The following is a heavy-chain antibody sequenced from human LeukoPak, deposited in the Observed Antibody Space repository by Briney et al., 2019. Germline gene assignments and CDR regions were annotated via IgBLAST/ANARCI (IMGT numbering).Heavy chain of an antibody. CDR3: ATELRILSWGVDAFDI. J-gene: IGHJ3*02. Sequence: GGSLRLSCAASGFNFNSYAVLWVRQAPGKGLQWVAVISYDGSYKNYADSVKGRFTISRETSKTTLYLQMNSLRAEDTAVYYCATELRILSWGVDAFDIWGQGTMVTVSS. V-gene: IGHV3-30*04. D-gene: IGHD2-15*01. CDR1: GFNFNSYA. CDR2: ISYDGSYK.